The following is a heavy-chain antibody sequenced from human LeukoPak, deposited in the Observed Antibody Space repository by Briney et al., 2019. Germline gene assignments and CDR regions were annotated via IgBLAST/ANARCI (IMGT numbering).Heavy chain of an antibody. V-gene: IGHV3-23*01. Sequence: GGSLRLSCAASGFTFSSYAMSWVRQAPGKGLEWVSAISGSGGSTYYADSVKGRFTISRDNSKNTLYLQMNSLRAEDTAVYYCAKDITGHNRGWYDYWGQGTLVTVSS. D-gene: IGHD6-19*01. CDR2: ISGSGGST. J-gene: IGHJ4*02. CDR3: AKDITGHNRGWYDY. CDR1: GFTFSSYA.